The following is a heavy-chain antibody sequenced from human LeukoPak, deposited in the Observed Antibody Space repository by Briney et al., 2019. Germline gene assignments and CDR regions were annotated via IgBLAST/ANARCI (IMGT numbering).Heavy chain of an antibody. Sequence: GGSLRLSCAASGFTFSSYAMHWVRQAPGKGLEWVGFIRSKAYGGTTEYAASVKGRFTISRDDSKSIAYLQMNSLKTEDTAVYYCTRDLRDYVYWGQGTLVTVSS. CDR2: IRSKAYGGTT. CDR1: GFTFSSYA. D-gene: IGHD3-16*01. V-gene: IGHV3-49*04. CDR3: TRDLRDYVY. J-gene: IGHJ4*02.